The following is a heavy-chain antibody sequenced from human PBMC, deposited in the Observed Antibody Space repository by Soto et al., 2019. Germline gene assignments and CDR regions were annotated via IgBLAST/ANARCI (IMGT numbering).Heavy chain of an antibody. CDR3: ARVRYFASYYYYGMDV. Sequence: QVQLVQSGAEVKKPGASVKVSCKASGYTFTSYDINWVRQATGQGLEWMGWMNPNSGNTGYAQKFQGRVTMTRNTSIRTAYMELSSLRSEDTAVYYCARVRYFASYYYYGMDVWGQGTTVTVSS. J-gene: IGHJ6*02. CDR1: GYTFTSYD. V-gene: IGHV1-8*01. D-gene: IGHD2-21*01. CDR2: MNPNSGNT.